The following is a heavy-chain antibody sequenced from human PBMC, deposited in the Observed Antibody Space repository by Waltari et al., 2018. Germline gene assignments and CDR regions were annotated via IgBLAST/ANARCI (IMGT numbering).Heavy chain of an antibody. V-gene: IGHV1-3*01. Sequence: QVQLVQSGAEVKKPGASVKASCKASGYTFTSYAMNWVRQAPGQRLEWMGWINAGNGNTKYSQKFQGRVTITRDTSASTAYMELSSLRSEDTAVYYCARLGGLELSFWGQGTLVTVSS. CDR3: ARLGGLELSF. CDR1: GYTFTSYA. CDR2: INAGNGNT. D-gene: IGHD1-7*01. J-gene: IGHJ4*02.